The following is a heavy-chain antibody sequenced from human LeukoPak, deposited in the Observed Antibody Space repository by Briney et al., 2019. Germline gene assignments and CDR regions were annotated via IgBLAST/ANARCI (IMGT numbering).Heavy chain of an antibody. V-gene: IGHV1-2*02. CDR1: GYIFTGYH. CDR2: VNPNSGDT. CDR3: GRSNYYGSQSEY. J-gene: IGHJ4*02. D-gene: IGHD3-10*01. Sequence: GASVKVSCKASGYIFTGYHIHWVRLAPGQGLEWMGWVNPNSGDTNYAQKFQGRVTMTRDTSISTAYMELSSLRSDDTAVYYCGRSNYYGSQSEYWGQGTLVAVSS.